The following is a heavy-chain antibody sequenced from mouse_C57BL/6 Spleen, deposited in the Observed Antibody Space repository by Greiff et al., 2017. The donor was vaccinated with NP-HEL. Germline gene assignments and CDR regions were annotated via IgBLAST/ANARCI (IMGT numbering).Heavy chain of an antibody. CDR1: GYAFSSSW. J-gene: IGHJ4*01. Sequence: VQLQQSGPELVKPGASVKISCKASGYAFSSSWMNWVKQRPGKGREWIGRIYPGDGDTNYNGKFKGKATLTADKSSSTAYMQLSSLTSEDSAVYFCAKDYGSSYGDYAMDYWGQGTSVTVSS. D-gene: IGHD1-1*01. CDR2: IYPGDGDT. V-gene: IGHV1-82*01. CDR3: AKDYGSSYGDYAMDY.